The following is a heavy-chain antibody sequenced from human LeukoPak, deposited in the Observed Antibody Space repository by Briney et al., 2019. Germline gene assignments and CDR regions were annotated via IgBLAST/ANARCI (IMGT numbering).Heavy chain of an antibody. D-gene: IGHD3-3*01. CDR3: ATTFTTPFDY. CDR2: INHSGST. V-gene: IGHV4-34*01. Sequence: SETLSLTCAVYGGSFSGYYWSWIRQPPGKGLEWIGEINHSGSTNYNPSLKSRVIISVDTSKNQFSLKLSSVTAADTAVYYCATTFTTPFDYWGQGTLVTVSS. J-gene: IGHJ4*02. CDR1: GGSFSGYY.